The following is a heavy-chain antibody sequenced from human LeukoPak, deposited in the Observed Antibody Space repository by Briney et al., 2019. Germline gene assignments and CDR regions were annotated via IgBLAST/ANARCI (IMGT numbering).Heavy chain of an antibody. CDR1: AGTLSSYA. V-gene: IGHV1-69*05. CDR3: ARGSVGSYFGY. Sequence: GPSVKVSCKASAGTLSSYAISWVRQAPGQGLEWMGGIIPIFGTANYAQKFQGRVTITTDESTSTAYMELSSLRSEDTAVYYCARGSVGSYFGYWGQGTLVTVSS. J-gene: IGHJ4*02. D-gene: IGHD1-26*01. CDR2: IIPIFGTA.